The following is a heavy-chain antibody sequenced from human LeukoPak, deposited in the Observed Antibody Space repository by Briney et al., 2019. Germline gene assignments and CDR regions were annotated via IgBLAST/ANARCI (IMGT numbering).Heavy chain of an antibody. D-gene: IGHD3-3*01. J-gene: IGHJ5*02. CDR3: ARGFSTYYDFWSGETNWFDP. V-gene: IGHV1-8*01. Sequence: ASVKVSCKASGYTFTSYDIHWVRQATGQGLEWMGWMNPNSGNTGYAQKFQGRVTMTRNTSISTAYMELSSLRSEDTAVYYCARGFSTYYDFWSGETNWFDPWGQGTLVTVSS. CDR1: GYTFTSYD. CDR2: MNPNSGNT.